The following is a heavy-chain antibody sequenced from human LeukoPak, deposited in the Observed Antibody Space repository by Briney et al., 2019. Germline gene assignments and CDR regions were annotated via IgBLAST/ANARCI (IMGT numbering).Heavy chain of an antibody. CDR1: AFSLSAYN. V-gene: IGHV3-21*01. CDR2: ISYTGTYI. J-gene: IGHJ4*02. D-gene: IGHD6-19*01. CDR3: ARESRVAAGVPDY. Sequence: GGSLRLSCAASAFSLSAYNMNWVRQAPGKGLEWVSSISYTGTYIDYADSVKGRFTISRDNAKNSLYLHVNSLRGEDTAVYYCARESRVAAGVPDYWGQGTLVTVSS.